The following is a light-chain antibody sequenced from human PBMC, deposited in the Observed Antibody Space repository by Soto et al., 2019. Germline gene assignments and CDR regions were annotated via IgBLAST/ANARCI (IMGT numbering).Light chain of an antibody. CDR1: SSDVGGYTY. J-gene: IGLJ1*01. CDR3: RSSAGTVAYV. CDR2: DVN. V-gene: IGLV2-14*01. Sequence: QSVLTQPASVSGSPGHAITISCTGTSSDVGGYTYVSWYQQHPGKAPKFIIYDVNTRPSGVSNRFSGSKSGDTASLTISGLQAEDEADYFCRSSAGTVAYVFGTGTKVPVL.